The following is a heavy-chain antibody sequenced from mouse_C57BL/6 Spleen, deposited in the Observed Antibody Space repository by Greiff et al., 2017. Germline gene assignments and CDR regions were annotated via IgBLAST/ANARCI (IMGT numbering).Heavy chain of an antibody. J-gene: IGHJ2*01. CDR3: ARDRTGYFDY. CDR2: ISDGGSYT. D-gene: IGHD4-1*01. CDR1: GFTFSSYA. Sequence: EVQVVEPGGGLVKPGGSLKLSCAASGFTFSSYAMSWVRQTPEQRLEWVATISDGGSYTYYPENVKGRVTLSRDNAKNNLYLQMSHLKSEDTAKYYCARDRTGYFDYWGQGTTLTVSS. V-gene: IGHV5-4*01.